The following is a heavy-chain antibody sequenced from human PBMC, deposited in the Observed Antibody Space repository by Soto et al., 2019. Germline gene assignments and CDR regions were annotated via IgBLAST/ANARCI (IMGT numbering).Heavy chain of an antibody. J-gene: IGHJ1*01. CDR2: IDHGGST. CDR1: GGTSSSQS. CDR3: AAYDVVTIIQEY. Sequence: SETLSLTCAIYGGTSSSQSRSWVRQPPGKGLEWIGEIDHGGSTNYNPSLKSRVTISGDTSKNQFSLELRSLTAADTGVYYCAAYDVVTIIQEYWGQGTRVTVSS. V-gene: IGHV4-34*08. D-gene: IGHD2-21*02.